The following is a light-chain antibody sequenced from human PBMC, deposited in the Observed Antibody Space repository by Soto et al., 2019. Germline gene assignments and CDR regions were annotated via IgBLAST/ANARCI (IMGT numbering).Light chain of an antibody. J-gene: IGLJ1*01. Sequence: QSALTQPRSVSGSPGQSVTISCTGTSSDVGGYNYVSWYQQHPGKAPKLMIYDVSKRPSGVPDRFSGSKSGNTASLTISGLQAEDEAGYYCCSYAGSYTEVGTGTKLTVL. CDR3: CSYAGSYTE. CDR2: DVS. V-gene: IGLV2-11*01. CDR1: SSDVGGYNY.